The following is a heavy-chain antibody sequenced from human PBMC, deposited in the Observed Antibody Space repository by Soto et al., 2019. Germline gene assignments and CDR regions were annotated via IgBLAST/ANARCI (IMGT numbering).Heavy chain of an antibody. CDR1: GGSLSSGGYY. Sequence: SETLSLTCTVSGGSLSSGGYYWSWIRQHPGKGLEWIGYIYYSGSTYYNPSLKSRVTISVDTSKNQFSLKLSSVTAADTAVYYCARVRTISDFDYWGQGTLVTVSS. CDR2: IYYSGST. V-gene: IGHV4-31*03. CDR3: ARVRTISDFDY. J-gene: IGHJ4*02.